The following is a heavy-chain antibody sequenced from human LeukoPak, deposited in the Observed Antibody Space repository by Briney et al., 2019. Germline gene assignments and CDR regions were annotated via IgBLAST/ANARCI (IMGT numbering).Heavy chain of an antibody. Sequence: GGSLRLSCTASGFTFGDYAMSWVRQAPGKGLEWVGFIRSKAYGGTTEYAASVKGRFTISRDDSKSIAYLQMNSLKTEDTAVYYCTTDGYFDYWGQGTLVTVSS. CDR3: TTDGYFDY. CDR1: GFTFGDYA. CDR2: IRSKAYGGTT. V-gene: IGHV3-49*04. J-gene: IGHJ4*02.